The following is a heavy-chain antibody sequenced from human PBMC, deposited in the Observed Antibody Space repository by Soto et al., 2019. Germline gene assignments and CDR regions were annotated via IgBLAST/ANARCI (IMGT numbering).Heavy chain of an antibody. Sequence: QVQLQESGPGLVKPSQTLSLTCTVSGGSISSGGYYWSWIRQHPGKGLEWIGYIYYSGSTYYNPSLKSRVTISVDTSKNQFSLKLSSVTAADTAVYYCARVRVSGSYPYEGEDYWGQGTLVTVSS. V-gene: IGHV4-31*03. CDR2: IYYSGST. CDR1: GGSISSGGYY. D-gene: IGHD3-16*01. CDR3: ARVRVSGSYPYEGEDY. J-gene: IGHJ4*02.